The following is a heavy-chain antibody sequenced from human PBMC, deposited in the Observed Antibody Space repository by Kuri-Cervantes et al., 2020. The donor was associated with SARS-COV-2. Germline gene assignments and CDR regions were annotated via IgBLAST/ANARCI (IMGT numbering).Heavy chain of an antibody. J-gene: IGHJ4*02. Sequence: GESLKISCAASGFTVSSYAMHWVRQAPGKGLEWVALISYDGTNKYYADSVKGRFTISRDNSKNTLYLQMDSLRAEDTAVYYCARDRSTHYFDYWGQGTLVTVSS. CDR2: ISYDGTNK. V-gene: IGHV3-30*03. CDR1: GFTVSSYA. CDR3: ARDRSTHYFDY.